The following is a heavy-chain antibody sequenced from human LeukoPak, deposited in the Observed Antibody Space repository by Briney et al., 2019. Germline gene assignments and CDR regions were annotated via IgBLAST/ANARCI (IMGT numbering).Heavy chain of an antibody. D-gene: IGHD3-22*01. Sequence: SQTLSLTCAVSGGSISSGGYSWSWIRQPPGKGLEWIRYIYHSGSTYYNPSLKSRVTISVDRSKNQFSLKLSSVTAADTAVYYCARAQWLALFDYWGQGTLVTVSS. CDR1: GGSISSGGYS. J-gene: IGHJ4*02. CDR2: IYHSGST. V-gene: IGHV4-30-2*01. CDR3: ARAQWLALFDY.